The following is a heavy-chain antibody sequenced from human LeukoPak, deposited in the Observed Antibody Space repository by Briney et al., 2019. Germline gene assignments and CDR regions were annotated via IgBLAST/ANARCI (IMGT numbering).Heavy chain of an antibody. CDR1: GGSISSSSYY. D-gene: IGHD6-13*01. J-gene: IGHJ4*02. V-gene: IGHV4-39*01. Sequence: SDTLSLTCTVSGGSISSSSYYWGWIRQPPGKGLEWIGSVHYSGSTYYNPSLKSRVTMSVDTSKNQFSLNLNSVTAADTAVYYCARPISSSWYGGFDYWGQGILVIVSS. CDR3: ARPISSSWYGGFDY. CDR2: VHYSGST.